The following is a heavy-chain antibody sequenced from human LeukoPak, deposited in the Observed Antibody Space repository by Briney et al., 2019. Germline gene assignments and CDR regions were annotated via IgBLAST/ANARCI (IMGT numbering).Heavy chain of an antibody. V-gene: IGHV4-61*02. CDR3: ATQPAPLYYYDSSGFMGARAFDI. J-gene: IGHJ3*02. CDR2: IYTSGST. Sequence: SQTLSLTCTVSGGSISSGSYYWSWIRQPAGKGLEWIGRIYTSGSTNYNPSLKSRVTISVDTSKNQFSLKLSSVTAADTAVYYCATQPAPLYYYDSSGFMGARAFDIWGQGTMVTVSS. CDR1: GGSISSGSYY. D-gene: IGHD3-22*01.